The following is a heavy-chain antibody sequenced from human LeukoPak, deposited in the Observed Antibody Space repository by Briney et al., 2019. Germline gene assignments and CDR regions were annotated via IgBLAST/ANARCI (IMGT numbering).Heavy chain of an antibody. CDR3: ARANRDYYDSSGYYSPPVY. D-gene: IGHD3-22*01. CDR1: SGSISTSNYY. V-gene: IGHV4-39*07. CDR2: IFYSGST. J-gene: IGHJ4*02. Sequence: PSETLSLTCTVSSGSISTSNYYWGWVRQPPGKALEWIGNIFYSGSTYYSPSLKSRVTISLDTSRNQFSLKLNSVTAADTAVYYCARANRDYYDSSGYYSPPVYWGQGTLVTVSS.